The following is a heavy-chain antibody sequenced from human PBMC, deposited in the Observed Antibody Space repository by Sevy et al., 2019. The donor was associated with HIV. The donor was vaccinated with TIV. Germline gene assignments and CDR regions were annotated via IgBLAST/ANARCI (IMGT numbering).Heavy chain of an antibody. CDR2: IYYSGST. CDR3: ARSDTAMGYYYYGMDV. V-gene: IGHV4-59*01. J-gene: IGHJ6*02. CDR1: GGSISSYY. Sequence: SETLSLTCTVSGGSISSYYWSWIRQPPGKGLEWIGYIYYSGSTNYNPSLKSRVTISVDTSKNQFSLKLSSVTAADTAVYYCARSDTAMGYYYYGMDVWGQRTTVTVSS. D-gene: IGHD5-18*01.